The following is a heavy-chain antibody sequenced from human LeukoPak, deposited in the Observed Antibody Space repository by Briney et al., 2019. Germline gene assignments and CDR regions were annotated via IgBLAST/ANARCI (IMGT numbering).Heavy chain of an antibody. CDR2: IYPDDSDT. V-gene: IGHV5-51*01. CDR3: ASATGSYSYFDY. Sequence: GESLKISCKASGYSFTTHWIDWVRQIPGKGLGGMGIIYPDDSDTKYSPSFQRQITISADKSISTAFLQRSSLKASDTAMYYCASATGSYSYFDYWGQGTLVTVSS. D-gene: IGHD1-26*01. CDR1: GYSFTTHW. J-gene: IGHJ4*02.